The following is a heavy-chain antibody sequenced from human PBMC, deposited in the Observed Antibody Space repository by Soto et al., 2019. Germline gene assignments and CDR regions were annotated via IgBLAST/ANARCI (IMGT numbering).Heavy chain of an antibody. V-gene: IGHV3-30-3*01. CDR2: ISYDGSDK. D-gene: IGHD3-22*01. Sequence: PGGSLRLSCAASGFTFSSYAMHWVRQAPGKGLEWVALISYDGSDKDYADSVKGRFTISKDNSRNTLFLQMNSLSAEDTAVYYCARDYYKYYDSSGYYRSPAYWGQGTLVTVSS. J-gene: IGHJ4*02. CDR3: ARDYYKYYDSSGYYRSPAY. CDR1: GFTFSSYA.